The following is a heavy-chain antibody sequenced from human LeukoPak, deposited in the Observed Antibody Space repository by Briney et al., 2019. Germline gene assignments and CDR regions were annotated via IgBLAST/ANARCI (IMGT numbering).Heavy chain of an antibody. Sequence: ASVKVSCKASGYTFTSYYMHWVRQAPGQGLEWMGIINPSGGSTSYAQKFQGRVTMTTDMSTSTDYMELSSLRSEDTAVYYCARDNSVEDTAWWFDPWGQGTLVTVSS. V-gene: IGHV1-46*01. J-gene: IGHJ5*02. CDR2: INPSGGST. CDR3: ARDNSVEDTAWWFDP. CDR1: GYTFTSYY. D-gene: IGHD4-23*01.